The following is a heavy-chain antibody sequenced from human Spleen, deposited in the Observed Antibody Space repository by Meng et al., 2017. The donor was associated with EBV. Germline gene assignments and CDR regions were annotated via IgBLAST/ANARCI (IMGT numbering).Heavy chain of an antibody. V-gene: IGHV4-30-4*01. CDR3: ARDSPVSHFDF. CDR2: ISYTGNT. CDR1: GDSFGSGGYY. Sequence: HVPPEDSGPGLFKASQTLSLTCAVSGDSFGSGGYYWTWLRQPPGKGLEWIGYISYTGNTDYNPSLKSRVTMSVDTSGNRFSLNLSSVTAADTAVYYCARDSPVSHFDFWGQGTLVTVSS. D-gene: IGHD3-22*01. J-gene: IGHJ4*02.